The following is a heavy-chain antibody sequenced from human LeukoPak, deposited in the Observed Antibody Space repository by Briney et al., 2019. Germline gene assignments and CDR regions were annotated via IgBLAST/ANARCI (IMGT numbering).Heavy chain of an antibody. CDR1: GFTFSDYY. J-gene: IGHJ4*02. CDR3: ARDRDYSKDY. CDR2: IQPDGDNI. Sequence: GGSLRLSCAASGFTFSDYYMSWVRQAPGKGLEWVANIQPDGDNIWCADSVKGRFTISRDNSKSTLYLQMNSLRVEDTAVYYCARDRDYSKDYWGQGTLVTVSS. V-gene: IGHV3-7*01. D-gene: IGHD4-11*01.